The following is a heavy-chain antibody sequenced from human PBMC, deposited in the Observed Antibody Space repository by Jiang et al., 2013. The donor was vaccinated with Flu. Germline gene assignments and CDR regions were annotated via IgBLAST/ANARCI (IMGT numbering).Heavy chain of an antibody. J-gene: IGHJ3*02. V-gene: IGHV4-34*01. CDR3: ARVADYVWGSYRSDAFDI. Sequence: LLKPSETLSLTCAVYGGSFSGYYWSWIRQPPGKGLEWIGEINHSGSTNYNPSLKSRVTISVDTSKNQFSLKLSSVTAADTAVYYCARVADYVWGSYRSDAFDIWGQGT. CDR1: GGSFSGYY. D-gene: IGHD3-16*02. CDR2: INHSGST.